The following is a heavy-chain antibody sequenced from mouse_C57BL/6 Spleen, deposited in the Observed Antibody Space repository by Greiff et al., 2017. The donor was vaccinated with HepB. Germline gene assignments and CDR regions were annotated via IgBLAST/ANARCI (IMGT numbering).Heavy chain of an antibody. CDR2: IDPDTGGT. V-gene: IGHV1-15*01. CDR1: GYTFTDYE. Sequence: VQLQQSGAELVRPGASVTLSCKASGYTFTDYEMHWVKQTPVHGLEWIGAIDPDTGGTAYNQKFKGKAILTADKSSSTAYMELRSLTSQDSAVYYCTSSADYYYGSSHWYFDVWGTGTTVTVSS. D-gene: IGHD1-1*01. CDR3: TSSADYYYGSSHWYFDV. J-gene: IGHJ1*03.